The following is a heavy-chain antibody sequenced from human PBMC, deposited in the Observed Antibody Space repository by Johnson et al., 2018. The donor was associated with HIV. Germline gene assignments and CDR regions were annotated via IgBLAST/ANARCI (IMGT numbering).Heavy chain of an antibody. Sequence: VQLVESGGGVVQPGRSLRLSCAASGFTFSSYAMSWVRQAPGKGLEWVSAISWNSGSIGYADSVKGRFTISRENAMNSLYLHMNSLRAGDTAVYYCARVAHSHTHALDIWGQGTMVTVSS. V-gene: IGHV3-23*04. CDR3: ARVAHSHTHALDI. D-gene: IGHD6-13*01. CDR2: ISWNSGSI. J-gene: IGHJ3*02. CDR1: GFTFSSYA.